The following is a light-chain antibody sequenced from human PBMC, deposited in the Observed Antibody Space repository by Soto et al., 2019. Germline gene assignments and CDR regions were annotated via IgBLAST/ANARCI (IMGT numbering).Light chain of an antibody. V-gene: IGLV2-14*01. Sequence: QSALTQPASVSGSPGLSIAISCTGTSRDVGGYNSVSWYQQQPGKVPKLMIYDVSNRPSGVSNRFSGSKSGNTASLTISGLQAEGEGDFYCSSYTTGGSYVFGTGTKQTVL. CDR1: SRDVGGYNS. CDR2: DVS. J-gene: IGLJ1*01. CDR3: SSYTTGGSYV.